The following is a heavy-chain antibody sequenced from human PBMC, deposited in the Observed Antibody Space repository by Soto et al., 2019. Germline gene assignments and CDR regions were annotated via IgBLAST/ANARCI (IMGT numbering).Heavy chain of an antibody. CDR2: IIPIFGTA. Sequence: QVQLVQSGAEVKKPGSSVKVSCKASGGTFSSYAISWVLQAPGQGLAWMGGIIPIFGTANYAQKLKGRVTITADESTRTANMELSSLRSEDTAVYYCASRQLGPSHYSGMDVWGQGTTVTVSS. CDR1: GGTFSSYA. CDR3: ASRQLGPSHYSGMDV. J-gene: IGHJ6*02. V-gene: IGHV1-69*12. D-gene: IGHD6-6*01.